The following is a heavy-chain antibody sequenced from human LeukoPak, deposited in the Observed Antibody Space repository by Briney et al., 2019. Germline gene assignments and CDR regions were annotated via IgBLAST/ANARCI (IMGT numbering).Heavy chain of an antibody. V-gene: IGHV3-20*04. CDR3: ARAWADPFDY. CDR1: GFTFDDYG. CDR2: INWNGRST. D-gene: IGHD1-26*01. Sequence: GGSLRLSCAASGFTFDDYGMSWVRQAPGKELESVSGINWNGRSTGYADSVKGRFTISRGNAKNSLYLQMNSLRAEDTALYYCARAWADPFDYWGQGTLVTVSS. J-gene: IGHJ4*02.